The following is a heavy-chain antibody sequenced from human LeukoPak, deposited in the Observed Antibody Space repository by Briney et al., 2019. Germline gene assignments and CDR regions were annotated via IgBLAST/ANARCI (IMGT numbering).Heavy chain of an antibody. Sequence: LPGGSLRLSCAASGFTFSSYAMSWVRQAPGKGLEWVSSISGSGGSTNYADSVKGRFTISRDKSKNTLYLQMNSLRAEDTAVYYCAKDSSSWYSEYFQHWGQGTLVTVSS. V-gene: IGHV3-23*01. CDR3: AKDSSSWYSEYFQH. CDR1: GFTFSSYA. D-gene: IGHD6-13*01. CDR2: ISGSGGST. J-gene: IGHJ1*01.